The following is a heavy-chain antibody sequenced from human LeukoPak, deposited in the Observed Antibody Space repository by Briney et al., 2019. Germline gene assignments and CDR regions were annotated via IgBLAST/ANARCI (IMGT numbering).Heavy chain of an antibody. Sequence: ASVKVSCKASGYSFTSHYMHWVRQAPGKGLEWMGLINPSGSSTLYAQKFQGRVTMTRDISTSTVYMELSSLRSEDTAVYYCARSRGYSYGTLNDAFDIWGQGTMVTVSS. CDR3: ARSRGYSYGTLNDAFDI. J-gene: IGHJ3*02. D-gene: IGHD5-18*01. CDR1: GYSFTSHY. CDR2: INPSGSST. V-gene: IGHV1-46*01.